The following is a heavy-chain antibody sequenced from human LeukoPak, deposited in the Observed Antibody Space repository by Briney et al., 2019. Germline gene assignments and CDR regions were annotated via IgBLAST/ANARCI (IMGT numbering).Heavy chain of an antibody. J-gene: IGHJ4*02. Sequence: ASVKVSCKASGYTFTGYGISWVRQAPGQGLEWMGWMNPNSGNTGYAQRFQGRVTMTRNTSISTAYMELSSLRSEDTAVYYCARAYSSGLIDYWGQGTLVTVSS. CDR1: GYTFTGYG. V-gene: IGHV1-8*02. CDR2: MNPNSGNT. CDR3: ARAYSSGLIDY. D-gene: IGHD6-19*01.